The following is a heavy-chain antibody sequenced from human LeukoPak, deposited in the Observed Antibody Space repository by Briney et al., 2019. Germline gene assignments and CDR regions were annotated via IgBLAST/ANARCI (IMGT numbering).Heavy chain of an antibody. CDR3: ARDLYSGSYFYSFDY. J-gene: IGHJ4*02. Sequence: ASVKVSCKASGYTFTGYYMHWVRQAPGQGLEWMGRINPNSGGTNYAQKFQGRVTMTRDTSISTAYMELSRLRSDDTAVYYCARDLYSGSYFYSFDYWGQGTLVTVSS. CDR1: GYTFTGYY. V-gene: IGHV1-2*06. CDR2: INPNSGGT. D-gene: IGHD1-26*01.